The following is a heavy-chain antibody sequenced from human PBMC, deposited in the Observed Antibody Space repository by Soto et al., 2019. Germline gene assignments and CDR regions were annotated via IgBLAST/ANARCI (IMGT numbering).Heavy chain of an antibody. CDR3: ARAAQPRDYYYGMDV. CDR1: GGTFSSYG. CDR2: IIPIFGTA. Sequence: QVQLVQSGAEVKKPGSSVKVSCKASGGTFSSYGISWVRQAPGQGLEWMGGIIPIFGTANYAQKFQGRVTITADESTSTAYMELSSLRSEDTAVYFCARAAQPRDYYYGMDVWGQGTTVTVSS. V-gene: IGHV1-69*12. J-gene: IGHJ6*02.